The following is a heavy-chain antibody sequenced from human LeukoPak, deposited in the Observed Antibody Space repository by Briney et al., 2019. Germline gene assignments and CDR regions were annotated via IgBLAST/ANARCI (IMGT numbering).Heavy chain of an antibody. V-gene: IGHV3-30*02. CDR2: IRYDGSNK. J-gene: IGHJ5*02. CDR1: GFTFSSYG. D-gene: IGHD4-17*01. CDR3: AKGDYGDYDWFDP. Sequence: AGGSLRLSCAASGFTFSSYGMHWVRQAPGKGLEWVAFIRYDGSNKYYADSVKGRFTISRDNSKNTLYLQMNSLRAEDTAVYYCAKGDYGDYDWFDPWGQGTLVTVSS.